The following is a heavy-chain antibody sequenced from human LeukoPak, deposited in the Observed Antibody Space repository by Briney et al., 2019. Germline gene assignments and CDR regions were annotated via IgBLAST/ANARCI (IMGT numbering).Heavy chain of an antibody. CDR2: IGSSSTTR. D-gene: IGHD6-19*01. CDR3: ALLAVASDFDY. Sequence: GGSLRLSCAVSGFPFSIYEMNWVRQAPGKGLEWVSNIGSSSTTRYYADSVKGRFSISRDNAKNSLHLQMNSLRVEDTGVYYCALLAVASDFDYWGQGALVTVSS. V-gene: IGHV3-48*03. CDR1: GFPFSIYE. J-gene: IGHJ4*02.